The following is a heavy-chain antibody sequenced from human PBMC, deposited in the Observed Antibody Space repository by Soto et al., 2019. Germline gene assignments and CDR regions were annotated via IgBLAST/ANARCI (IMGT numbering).Heavy chain of an antibody. V-gene: IGHV1-3*01. Sequence: ASVKVSCKASGYTFTSYAMHWVRQAPGQRLEWMGWINPGNGNTKYSQNFQGRVTITRDTSASIAYMELSGLRSEDTAVYYCARGAPPASWALGTLVTVSS. CDR1: GYTFTSYA. D-gene: IGHD3-10*01. J-gene: IGHJ1*01. CDR3: ARGAPPAS. CDR2: INPGNGNT.